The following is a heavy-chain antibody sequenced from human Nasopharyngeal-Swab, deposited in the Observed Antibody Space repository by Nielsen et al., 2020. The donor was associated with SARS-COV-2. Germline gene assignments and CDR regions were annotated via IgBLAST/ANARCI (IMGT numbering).Heavy chain of an antibody. Sequence: SETLSLTCTVSGGSISSSSYYWGWIRQPPGKGLEWIGSIYYSGSTNYNPSLKSRVTISVDTSKNQFSLKLSSVTAADTAVYYCAREGEPYGDYAWFDPWGQGTLVTVSS. CDR2: IYYSGST. CDR1: GGSISSSSYY. J-gene: IGHJ5*02. V-gene: IGHV4-39*07. D-gene: IGHD4-17*01. CDR3: AREGEPYGDYAWFDP.